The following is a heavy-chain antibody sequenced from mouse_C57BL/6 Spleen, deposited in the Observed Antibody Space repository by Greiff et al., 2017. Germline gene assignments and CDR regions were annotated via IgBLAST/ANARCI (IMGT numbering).Heavy chain of an antibody. V-gene: IGHV1-50*01. Sequence: QVHVKQPGAELVKPGASVKLSCKASGYTFTSYWMQWVKQRPGQGLEWIGEIDPSDSYTNYNQKFKGKATLTVDTSSSTAYMQLSSLTSEDSAVYYCARPHTEGYYYAMDYWGQGTSVTVSS. CDR2: IDPSDSYT. CDR3: ARPHTEGYYYAMDY. D-gene: IGHD6-1*01. J-gene: IGHJ4*01. CDR1: GYTFTSYW.